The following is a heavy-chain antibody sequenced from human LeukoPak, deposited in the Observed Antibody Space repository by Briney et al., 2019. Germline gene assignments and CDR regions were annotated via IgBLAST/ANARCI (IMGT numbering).Heavy chain of an antibody. D-gene: IGHD2-8*01. Sequence: SETLSLTCTVSGGSISSSSYYWGWIRQPPGKGLEWIGSMYYSGSTYYNPSLESRVTLSIDTSKKQFSLKLSSVTAADTAVYYCELYTKNMDMDVWGKGTTVTISS. CDR3: ELYTKNMDMDV. J-gene: IGHJ6*03. V-gene: IGHV4-39*01. CDR2: MYYSGST. CDR1: GGSISSSSYY.